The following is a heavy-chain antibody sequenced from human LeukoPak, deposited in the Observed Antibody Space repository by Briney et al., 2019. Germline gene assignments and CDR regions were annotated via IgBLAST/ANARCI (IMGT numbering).Heavy chain of an antibody. V-gene: IGHV1-8*01. CDR1: GYTFTSHD. Sequence: ASVKVSCKASGYTFTSHDINWVRQATGQGLEWMGWMNPNSGNTGYAQKFQGRVTMTRNTSISTAYMELSSLRFEDTAVYYCARHDGNSGGGFGYWGQGTLVTVSS. D-gene: IGHD4-23*01. CDR2: MNPNSGNT. CDR3: ARHDGNSGGGFGY. J-gene: IGHJ4*02.